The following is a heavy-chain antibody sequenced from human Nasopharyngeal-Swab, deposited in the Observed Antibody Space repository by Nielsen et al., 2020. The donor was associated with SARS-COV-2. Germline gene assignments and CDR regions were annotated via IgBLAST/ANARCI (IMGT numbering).Heavy chain of an antibody. CDR2: ISYDGGNK. D-gene: IGHD1-26*01. J-gene: IGHJ4*02. V-gene: IGHV3-30*03. CDR3: ARAPYSGSYYGFDY. CDR1: GFTFSSYG. Sequence: LSLTCAASGFTFSSYGMHWVRQAPGKGLEWVAVISYDGGNKYYADSVKGRFTISRDNSKNTLYLQMNSLRAEDTAVYYCARAPYSGSYYGFDYWGQGTLVTVSS.